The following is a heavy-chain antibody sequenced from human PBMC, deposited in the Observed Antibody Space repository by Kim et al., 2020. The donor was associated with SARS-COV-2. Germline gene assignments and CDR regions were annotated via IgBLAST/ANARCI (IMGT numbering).Heavy chain of an antibody. CDR2: YI. J-gene: IGHJ4*02. CDR3: ASGGSYYGF. Sequence: YIYYADSVKGRFTISRDNAKNSLYLQMNSLRAEDTAVYYCASGGSYYGFWGQGTLVTVSS. D-gene: IGHD1-26*01. V-gene: IGHV3-21*01.